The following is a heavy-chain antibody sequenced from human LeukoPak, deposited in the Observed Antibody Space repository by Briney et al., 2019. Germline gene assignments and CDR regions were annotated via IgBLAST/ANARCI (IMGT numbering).Heavy chain of an antibody. J-gene: IGHJ4*02. CDR1: GFTVSSNY. Sequence: GGSLRLSCAASGFTVSSNYMSWVRQAPGKGLEWVSAISGSGANTYYADSVKGRFTISRDNSKNTVYLQMNSLRAEDTAVYYCAKPKYDSSGYYGLLNYWGQGTLVTVSS. D-gene: IGHD3-22*01. CDR3: AKPKYDSSGYYGLLNY. CDR2: ISGSGANT. V-gene: IGHV3-23*01.